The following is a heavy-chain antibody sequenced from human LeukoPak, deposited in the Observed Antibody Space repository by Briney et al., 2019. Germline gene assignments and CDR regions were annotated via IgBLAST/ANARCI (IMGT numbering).Heavy chain of an antibody. CDR1: GYTFTSYG. CDR2: ISAYNGNT. V-gene: IGHV1-18*01. CDR3: ARVGQDSRTYYDFWSGYPTLDY. Sequence: ASVKVSRTASGYTFTSYGISWVRQAPGQGLEWMGWISAYNGNTNYAQKLQGRVTMTTDTSTSTAYMELRSLRSDDTAVYYCARVGQDSRTYYDFWSGYPTLDYWGQGTLVTVSS. D-gene: IGHD3-3*01. J-gene: IGHJ4*02.